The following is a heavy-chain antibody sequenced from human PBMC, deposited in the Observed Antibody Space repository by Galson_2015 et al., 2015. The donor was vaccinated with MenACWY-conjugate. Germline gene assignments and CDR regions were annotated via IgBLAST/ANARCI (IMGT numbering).Heavy chain of an antibody. D-gene: IGHD6-13*01. Sequence: ETLSLTCTVSGGSISSYYWSWIRQPPGKGLEWIGYIYYSGSTNYNPSLKSRVTISVDASKNQFSLKPSSVTAADTAVYYCARHFQQPNWYFDLWGRGTLVTVSS. CDR2: IYYSGST. CDR1: GGSISSYY. CDR3: ARHFQQPNWYFDL. J-gene: IGHJ2*01. V-gene: IGHV4-59*08.